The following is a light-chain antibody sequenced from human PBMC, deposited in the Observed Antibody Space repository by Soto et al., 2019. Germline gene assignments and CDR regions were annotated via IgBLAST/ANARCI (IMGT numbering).Light chain of an antibody. Sequence: DIHMTQSPSSLSASVGDTVTITCRASQNIDMYLNWYQQKPGKAPRVLISGASNLQSGVPSRFSGSGSGTDFTLTISSLQSKDFASYFCQQTFNSPPWTFGQGTKVEGK. CDR2: GAS. CDR1: QNIDMY. J-gene: IGKJ1*01. V-gene: IGKV1-39*01. CDR3: QQTFNSPPWT.